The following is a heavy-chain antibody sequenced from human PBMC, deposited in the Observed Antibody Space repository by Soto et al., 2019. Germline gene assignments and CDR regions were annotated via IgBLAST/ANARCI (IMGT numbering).Heavy chain of an antibody. CDR2: ISGSGGST. Sequence: GGSLRLSCAASGFTFSSYAMSWVRQAPGKGLEWVSAISGSGGSTYYADSVKGRFTISRDNSKNTLYLQMNSLRAEDTAVYYCAKSSRAGSVVTLHYWGQGTLVTVSS. D-gene: IGHD2-21*02. CDR1: GFTFSSYA. CDR3: AKSSRAGSVVTLHY. J-gene: IGHJ4*02. V-gene: IGHV3-23*01.